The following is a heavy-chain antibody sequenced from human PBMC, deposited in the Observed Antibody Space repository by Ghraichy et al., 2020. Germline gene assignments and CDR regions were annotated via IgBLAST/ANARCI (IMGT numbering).Heavy chain of an antibody. D-gene: IGHD5/OR15-5a*01. CDR2: VYYSGST. CDR1: GVCISGFY. Sequence: SETLSLTCTVSGVCISGFYWSWIRQPPGKGLEWIGYVYYSGSTSYNPSLKSRVTISADTSKNQLSLKLISVTAAETAVYYCARKCRSSYPFDYWGQGTLVTVSS. CDR3: ARKCRSSYPFDY. V-gene: IGHV4-59*01. J-gene: IGHJ4*02.